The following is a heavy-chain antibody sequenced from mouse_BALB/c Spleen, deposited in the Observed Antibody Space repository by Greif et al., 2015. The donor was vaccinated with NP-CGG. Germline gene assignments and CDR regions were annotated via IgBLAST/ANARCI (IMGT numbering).Heavy chain of an antibody. CDR2: IDPANGNT. V-gene: IGHV14-3*02. CDR1: GFNIKDTY. D-gene: IGHD1-2*01. J-gene: IGHJ3*01. CDR3: ARVITTAKAWFAY. Sequence: VQLQQSGAELVKPGASVKLSCTASGFNIKDTYMHWVKQRPEQGLEWIGRIDPANGNTKYDPKFQGKATITADTSSNTAYLQLSSLTSEDTAVYYCARVITTAKAWFAYWGQGTLVTVSA.